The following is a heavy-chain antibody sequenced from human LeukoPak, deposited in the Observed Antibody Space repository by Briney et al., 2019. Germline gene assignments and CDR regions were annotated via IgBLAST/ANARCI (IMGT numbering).Heavy chain of an antibody. CDR2: IYYSGST. J-gene: IGHJ4*02. CDR3: ARESVLEVL. CDR1: GGSISSYY. V-gene: IGHV4-59*01. Sequence: SETLSLTCTVSGGSISSYYWSWIRQPPGKGLEWIGYIYYSGSTNYNPSLKSRVTISVDTSKNQFSLKLSPVTAADTAVYYCARESVLEVLWGQGTLVTVSS.